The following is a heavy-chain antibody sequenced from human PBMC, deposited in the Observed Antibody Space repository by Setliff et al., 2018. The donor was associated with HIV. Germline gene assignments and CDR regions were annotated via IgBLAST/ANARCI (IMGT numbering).Heavy chain of an antibody. CDR1: GYIFSVYH. Sequence: ASVKVSCKAFGYIFSVYHMHWVRQTPGQGLEWVGWINPNSGDTNYAQKFQGRVTMTRDTSISTAYMELSRLRSDDTAVYYCATLDYWGQGTLVTVSS. J-gene: IGHJ4*02. V-gene: IGHV1-2*02. CDR2: INPNSGDT. CDR3: ATLDY.